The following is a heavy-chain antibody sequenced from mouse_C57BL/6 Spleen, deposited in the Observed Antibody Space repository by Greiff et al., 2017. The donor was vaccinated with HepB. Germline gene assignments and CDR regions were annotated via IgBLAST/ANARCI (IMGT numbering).Heavy chain of an antibody. CDR3: ARGDDYFAY. Sequence: EVQLVESGPGLVKPSQSLSLTCSVTGYSITSGYYWNWIRQFPGNKLEWMGYISYDGSNNYNPSLKNRISITRDTSKNQFFLKLNSVTTEDTATYYCARGDDYFAYWGQGTLVTVSA. CDR2: ISYDGSN. V-gene: IGHV3-6*01. D-gene: IGHD2-4*01. CDR1: GYSITSGYY. J-gene: IGHJ3*01.